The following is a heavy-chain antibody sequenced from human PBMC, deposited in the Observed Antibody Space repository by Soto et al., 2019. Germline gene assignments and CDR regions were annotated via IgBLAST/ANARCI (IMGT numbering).Heavy chain of an antibody. D-gene: IGHD5-12*01. CDR1: GSTFTSST. CDR2: ILVGSGQT. Sequence: SVKVSCKASGSTFTSSTVNWVRQARGQPPEWIGWILVGSGQTNYAQKFQGRVAITRDMSTYTAHLELNTLRSDDTAVYYCATISSGYDRVFDYWG. J-gene: IGHJ4*01. CDR3: ATISSGYDRVFDY. V-gene: IGHV1-58*01.